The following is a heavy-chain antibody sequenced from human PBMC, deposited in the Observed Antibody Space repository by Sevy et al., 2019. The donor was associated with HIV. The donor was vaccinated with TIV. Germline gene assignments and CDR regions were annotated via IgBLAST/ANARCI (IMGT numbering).Heavy chain of an antibody. CDR1: GFSFSGYG. D-gene: IGHD6-19*01. V-gene: IGHV3-33*01. CDR3: ARESIAVAGIGYYFNY. CDR2: IWYDATNK. J-gene: IGHJ4*02. Sequence: GGSLRLSCAASGFSFSGYGMHWVRQAPGKGLEWVAVIWYDATNKEYADFVKGRFTISRDNSKNELYLQMNGLRAEDTAVYYCARESIAVAGIGYYFNYWGQGTLVTVSS.